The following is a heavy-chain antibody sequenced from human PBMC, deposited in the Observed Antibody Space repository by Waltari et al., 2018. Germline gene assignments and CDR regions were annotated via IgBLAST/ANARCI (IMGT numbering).Heavy chain of an antibody. CDR3: TRGGNYDFWSHSPFVDP. CDR1: GASFRAYY. CDR2: IRHPGNT. Sequence: QVQLQQWGAGLLKPSETLSLTCSVSGASFRAYYWAWVRHVPGKGLEWSGQIRHPGNTNYNPSLKSRVAISVDTSRNQFSLKLFSVTAADTALYFCTRGGNYDFWSHSPFVDPWGQGTQVTVSS. V-gene: IGHV4-34*01. J-gene: IGHJ5*02. D-gene: IGHD3-3*01.